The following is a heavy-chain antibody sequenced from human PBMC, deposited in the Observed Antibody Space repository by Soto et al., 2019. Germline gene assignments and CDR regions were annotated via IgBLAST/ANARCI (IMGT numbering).Heavy chain of an antibody. V-gene: IGHV3-23*01. D-gene: IGHD2-8*01. CDR2: ISGSGGST. CDR1: GFTFSSYA. Sequence: HPVGSLRLSCAASGFTFSSYAMSWVRQAPGKGLEWVSAISGSGGSTYYADSVKGRFTISRDNSKNTLYLQMNSLRAEDTAVYYCAKDQSCTNGVCYWYSSSWPFDYWGQGTLVTVSS. CDR3: AKDQSCTNGVCYWYSSSWPFDY. J-gene: IGHJ4*02.